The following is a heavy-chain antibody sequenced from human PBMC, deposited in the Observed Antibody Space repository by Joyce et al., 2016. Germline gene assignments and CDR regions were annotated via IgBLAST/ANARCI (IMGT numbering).Heavy chain of an antibody. CDR3: ARSGNGDNYIWYFDL. J-gene: IGHJ2*01. CDR1: GFTFSGYS. Sequence: EVQLVASGGGLVRPGGSLRLSCAASGFTFSGYSMVWVRQAPGKGLEWVSSISGSGCFIHYAGSVNGRFTISRDDAKNSLYLQMNSLRAEDTAVYYCARSGNGDNYIWYFDLWGRGTLVTVS. D-gene: IGHD4/OR15-4a*01. CDR2: ISGSGCFI. V-gene: IGHV3-21*01.